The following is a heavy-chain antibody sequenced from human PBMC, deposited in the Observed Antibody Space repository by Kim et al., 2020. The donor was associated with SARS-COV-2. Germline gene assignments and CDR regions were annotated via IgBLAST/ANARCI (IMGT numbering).Heavy chain of an antibody. V-gene: IGHV4-39*01. Sequence: YNYPSLKCRVTISVATSKNQFCLKLGSVTAADTAVYYCAGSSGWYNWFDPWGQGTLVTVSS. D-gene: IGHD6-19*01. CDR3: AGSSGWYNWFDP. J-gene: IGHJ5*02.